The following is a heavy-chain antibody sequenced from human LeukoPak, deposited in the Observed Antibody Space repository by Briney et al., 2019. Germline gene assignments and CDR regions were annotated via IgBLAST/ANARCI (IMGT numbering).Heavy chain of an antibody. CDR2: ISHSAYST. D-gene: IGHD2-15*01. V-gene: IGHV3-23*01. CDR3: AKAPPPYCSGGSCFDAFDI. CDR1: GFTFSSFA. Sequence: GGSLRLSCAASGFTFSSFAMSWVRQAPGKGLEWVSSISHSAYSTYYADSVKGRFTISRGNSKNTLYLQMSSLRAEDTAVYYCAKAPPPYCSGGSCFDAFDIWGKGTTVTISS. J-gene: IGHJ3*02.